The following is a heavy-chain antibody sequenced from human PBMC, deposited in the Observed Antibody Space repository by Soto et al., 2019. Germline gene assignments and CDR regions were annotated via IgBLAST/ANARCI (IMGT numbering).Heavy chain of an antibody. V-gene: IGHV1-8*01. CDR3: AREGLAAADDSFDI. D-gene: IGHD6-13*01. Sequence: QVQLVQSGAEVKKPGASVKVSCKASGYTFTSYDINWVRQATGQGLEWMGWMNPNSGNTGYAQKFQGRVTMTRNTSISTAYMELSSLSFEDTAVCCCAREGLAAADDSFDIWGQGTMVTVSS. CDR1: GYTFTSYD. CDR2: MNPNSGNT. J-gene: IGHJ3*02.